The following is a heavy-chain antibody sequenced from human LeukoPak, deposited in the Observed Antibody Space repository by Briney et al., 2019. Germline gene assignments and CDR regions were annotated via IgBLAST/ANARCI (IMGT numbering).Heavy chain of an antibody. J-gene: IGHJ3*01. CDR1: GFTFNTYW. Sequence: GGSLRLSCAASGFTFNTYWMIWVRQAPGKGLEWVANIDQGGSRKYYVDSLKGRFTISRDNAKNLLYLQMNSLRAEDTAVYYCVRDKGGRSGAIYYDAFDVWGQGTMVTVSS. CDR2: IDQGGSRK. D-gene: IGHD1-26*01. CDR3: VRDKGGRSGAIYYDAFDV. V-gene: IGHV3-7*01.